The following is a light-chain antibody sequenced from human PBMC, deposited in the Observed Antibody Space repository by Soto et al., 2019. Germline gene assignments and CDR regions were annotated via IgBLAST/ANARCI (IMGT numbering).Light chain of an antibody. J-gene: IGKJ1*01. CDR2: GAS. CDR3: QQLNSYPPT. V-gene: IGKV3-20*01. Sequence: EIVLTQSPGTLSLSPGERATLSCRASQSVSSSYLAWYQQKPGQAPRLLIYGASSRATGIPDRFSGSGSGTDFTLTISSLQPEDFATYYCQQLNSYPPTFGQGTKVDIK. CDR1: QSVSSSY.